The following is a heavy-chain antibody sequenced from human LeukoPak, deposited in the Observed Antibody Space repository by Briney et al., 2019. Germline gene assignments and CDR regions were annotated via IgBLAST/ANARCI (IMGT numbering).Heavy chain of an antibody. CDR1: GFTFGSFA. J-gene: IGHJ6*02. CDR2: VSGGGSST. V-gene: IGHV3-23*01. D-gene: IGHD6-6*01. Sequence: QPGGSLRLSCAASGFTFGSFAMSWVRQAPWKGLEWVSGVSGGGSSTYYADSVKGRFTISRDNSKNTLYLQMNSLRDEDTAVYYCAKFVSSSGDYYYGMDVWGQGTTVTVSS. CDR3: AKFVSSSGDYYYGMDV.